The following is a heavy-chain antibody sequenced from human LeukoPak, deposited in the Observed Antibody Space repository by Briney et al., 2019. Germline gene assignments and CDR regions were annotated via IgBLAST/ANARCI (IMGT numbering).Heavy chain of an antibody. CDR3: ARGTDY. J-gene: IGHJ4*02. Sequence: GGSLRLSCAASGFTFSSYLMSWVRQAPGKGLEWVAKIKQDGSEKYYVDSVKGRFTISRENAKNSLYLQMNSLRAEDTAVYYCARGTDYWGQGTLVTVSS. CDR1: GFTFSSYL. CDR2: IKQDGSEK. V-gene: IGHV3-7*04.